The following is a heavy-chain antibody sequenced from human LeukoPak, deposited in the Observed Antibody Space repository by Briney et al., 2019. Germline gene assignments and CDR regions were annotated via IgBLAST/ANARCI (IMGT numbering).Heavy chain of an antibody. CDR2: IRYDGSNK. Sequence: GGSLRLSCAASGFTFSSYGMHWVRQAPGKGLEWVAFIRYDGSNKYYADSVKGRFTISRDNSKNTLNLQMNSLRAEDTAVYYCARETRRSYYDSSGFDYWGQGTLVTVSS. CDR1: GFTFSSYG. J-gene: IGHJ4*02. D-gene: IGHD3-22*01. V-gene: IGHV3-30*02. CDR3: ARETRRSYYDSSGFDY.